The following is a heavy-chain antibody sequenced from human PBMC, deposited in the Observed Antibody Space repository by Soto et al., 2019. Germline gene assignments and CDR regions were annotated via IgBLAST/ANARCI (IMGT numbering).Heavy chain of an antibody. CDR2: IIPIFGTA. CDR3: ARGLTYYDFWRGYYPRDGTAFDI. D-gene: IGHD3-3*01. V-gene: IGHV1-69*01. CDR1: GGTFSSYA. Sequence: QVQLVQSGAEVKKPGSSVKVSCKASGGTFSSYAISWVRQAPGQGLEWMGGIIPIFGTANYAQKFQGRVSITAVESTSTADMELSSLRSEDTAVYYCARGLTYYDFWRGYYPRDGTAFDIWGQGTMVTVSS. J-gene: IGHJ3*02.